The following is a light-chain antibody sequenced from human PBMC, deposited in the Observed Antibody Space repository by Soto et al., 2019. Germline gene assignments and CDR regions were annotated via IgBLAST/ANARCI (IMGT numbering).Light chain of an antibody. V-gene: IGKV3-11*01. CDR1: QSISNQ. Sequence: ENVLTQSPATLSLSPGERATLSCRASQSISNQLGWYQQKPGQAPRLLIYDASNRATGTPARFSGSGSGTDVTLTISSLEPEDFAVYYCQQRNLWRFGQGTKVEIK. CDR3: QQRNLWR. J-gene: IGKJ1*01. CDR2: DAS.